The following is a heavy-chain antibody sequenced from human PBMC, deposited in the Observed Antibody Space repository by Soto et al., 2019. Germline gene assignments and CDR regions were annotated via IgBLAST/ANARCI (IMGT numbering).Heavy chain of an antibody. CDR2: ISYDGSNK. CDR3: ARDSSEYYDFWSGYSIKGMDV. D-gene: IGHD3-3*01. J-gene: IGHJ6*02. V-gene: IGHV3-30-3*01. Sequence: PGGSLRLSCAASGFTFSSYAMHWVRQAPGKGLEWVAVISYDGSNKYYADSVKGRFTISRDNSKNTLYLQMNSLRAEDTAVYYCARDSSEYYDFWSGYSIKGMDVWGHGTTVTVSS. CDR1: GFTFSSYA.